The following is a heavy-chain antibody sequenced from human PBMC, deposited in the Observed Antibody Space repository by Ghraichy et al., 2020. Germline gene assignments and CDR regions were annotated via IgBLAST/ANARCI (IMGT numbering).Heavy chain of an antibody. CDR3: ARLLTRIAVAGQPSDY. CDR1: GGSFSGYY. Sequence: SETLSLTCAVYGGSFSGYYWSWIRQPPGKGLEWIGEINHSGSTNYNPSLKSRVTISVDTSKNQFSLKLSSVTAADTAVYYCARLLTRIAVAGQPSDYWGQGTLVTVSS. CDR2: INHSGST. J-gene: IGHJ4*02. D-gene: IGHD6-19*01. V-gene: IGHV4-34*01.